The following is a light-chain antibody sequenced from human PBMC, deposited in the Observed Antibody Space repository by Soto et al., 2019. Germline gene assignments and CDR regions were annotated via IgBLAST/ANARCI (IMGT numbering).Light chain of an antibody. Sequence: EIVITQSPATLSVSPGERATLSCSASQSVSSNLAWYQQKPGQAARLLIYGAYTRATGITARFSGSGSGTEFPLTISSLQSEDFAVYYCQQYNNWPKTVGQVTKVEIK. CDR2: GAY. V-gene: IGKV3-15*01. CDR1: QSVSSN. CDR3: QQYNNWPKT. J-gene: IGKJ1*01.